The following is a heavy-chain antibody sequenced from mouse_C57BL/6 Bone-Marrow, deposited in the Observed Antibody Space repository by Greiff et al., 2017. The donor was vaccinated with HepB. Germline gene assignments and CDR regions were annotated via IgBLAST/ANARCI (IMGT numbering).Heavy chain of an antibody. CDR1: GFSINSDCY. J-gene: IGHJ3*01. CDR3: ARASYYYGSSPAWFAY. CDR2: TFYSGIT. D-gene: IGHD1-1*01. Sequence: EVQLVESGPSLVRPSQTLSLTCTVTGFSINSDCYWIWIRQFPGNKLEYIGYTFYSGITYYNPSLESRTYITRDTSKNQFSLKLSSVTTEDTATYYCARASYYYGSSPAWFAYWGQGTLVTVSA. V-gene: IGHV3-3*01.